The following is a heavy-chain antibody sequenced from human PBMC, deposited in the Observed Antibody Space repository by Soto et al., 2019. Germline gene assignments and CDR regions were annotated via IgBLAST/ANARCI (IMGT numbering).Heavy chain of an antibody. CDR2: ISSSSSYT. CDR3: ARHSTAVRLSCFDP. CDR1: GFTFSDFY. J-gene: IGHJ5*02. D-gene: IGHD5-12*01. V-gene: IGHV3-11*06. Sequence: QVQLVESGGGLVKPGGSLRLSCAASGFTFSDFYMSWIRQAPGKGLEWVSYISSSSSYTDYADSVKGLFTISRDNAKNSLFLQMNSLRADDTAVYYCARHSTAVRLSCFDPWGQGTLVTVSS.